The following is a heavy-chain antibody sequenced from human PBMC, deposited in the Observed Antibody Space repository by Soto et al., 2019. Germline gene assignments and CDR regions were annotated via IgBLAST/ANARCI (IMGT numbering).Heavy chain of an antibody. V-gene: IGHV6-1*01. CDR1: GDSVSSNSAA. J-gene: IGHJ4*02. CDR3: ARGVITFGGVIVEIADPWFFFDY. D-gene: IGHD3-16*02. CDR2: TYYRSKWYN. Sequence: KQSQTLSLTCAISGDSVSSNSAAWNWIRQSPSRGLEWLGRTYYRSKWYNDYAVSVKSRITINPDTSKNQFSLQLNSVTPEDTAVYYCARGVITFGGVIVEIADPWFFFDYWGQGTLVTVSS.